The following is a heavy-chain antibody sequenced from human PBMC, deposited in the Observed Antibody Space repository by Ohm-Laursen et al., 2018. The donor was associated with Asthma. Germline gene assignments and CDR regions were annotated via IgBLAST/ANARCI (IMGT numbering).Heavy chain of an antibody. D-gene: IGHD4-17*01. CDR2: INPNSGGT. CDR3: ARDYQYGDYVGYFDY. CDR1: GYTFTGYY. Sequence: SSVKVSCKASGYTFTGYYMHWVRQAPGQGLEWMGRINPNSGGTNYAQKFQGRVTMTRDTSTSTVYMELSSLRSDDTAVYYCARDYQYGDYVGYFDYWGQGTLVTVSS. J-gene: IGHJ4*02. V-gene: IGHV1-2*06.